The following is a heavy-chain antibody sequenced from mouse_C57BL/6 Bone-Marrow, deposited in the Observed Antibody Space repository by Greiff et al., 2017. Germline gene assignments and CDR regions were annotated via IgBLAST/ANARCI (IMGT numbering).Heavy chain of an antibody. Sequence: EVKLVESGGGLVKPGGSLKLSCAASGFTFSSYAMSWVRQTPEKRLEWVATISDGGSYTYYPDNVKGRFTISRDNAKNNLYLQMSHLKSEDTAMYYCARELGYDYDGAYWGQGTLVTVSA. CDR1: GFTFSSYA. V-gene: IGHV5-4*01. J-gene: IGHJ3*01. CDR3: ARELGYDYDGAY. D-gene: IGHD2-4*01. CDR2: ISDGGSYT.